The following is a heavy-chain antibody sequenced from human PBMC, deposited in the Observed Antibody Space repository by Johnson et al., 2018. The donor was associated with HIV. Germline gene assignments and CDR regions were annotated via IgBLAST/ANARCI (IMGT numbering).Heavy chain of an antibody. CDR1: GFTFSDYY. CDR3: ATSTASDAFDI. V-gene: IGHV3-11*04. J-gene: IGHJ3*02. D-gene: IGHD1-1*01. Sequence: QVQLVESGGGLVKPGGSLRLSCAASGFTFSDYYMSWIRQAPGKGLEWVSYISWNSGSIGYADSVKGRFTISRDNAKNSLYLQMNSLRAEDTAVYYCATSTASDAFDIWGQGTMVTVSS. CDR2: ISWNSGSI.